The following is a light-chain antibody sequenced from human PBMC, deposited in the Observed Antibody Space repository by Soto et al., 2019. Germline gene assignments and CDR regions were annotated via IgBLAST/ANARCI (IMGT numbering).Light chain of an antibody. CDR3: RQGHSTPST. CDR1: QNIRNY. CDR2: AAS. J-gene: IGKJ2*01. V-gene: IGKV1-39*01. Sequence: DIQMTQSPSSLSASVGDRVTITCRASQNIRNYLNWYQQKPGDAPKLLIYAASTLQGAVPSRFSGGGAGTEVTLTISSLQPEDFATDHCRQGHSTPSTIGQGNGLEI.